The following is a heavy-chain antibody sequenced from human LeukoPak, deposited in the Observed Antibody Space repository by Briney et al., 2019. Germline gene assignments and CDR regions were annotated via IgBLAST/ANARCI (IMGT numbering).Heavy chain of an antibody. CDR3: ARVGGAAVDY. V-gene: IGHV3-53*01. CDR1: GVTVSSNY. Sequence: GGSLRLSCAASGVTVSSNYMSWGRQALGEGLEWVSVIYSGGSTYYADSVKGRFTISRDNSKNTLYLQMNSLRAEDTAVYYCARVGGAAVDYWGQGTLVTVSS. D-gene: IGHD6-13*01. J-gene: IGHJ4*02. CDR2: IYSGGST.